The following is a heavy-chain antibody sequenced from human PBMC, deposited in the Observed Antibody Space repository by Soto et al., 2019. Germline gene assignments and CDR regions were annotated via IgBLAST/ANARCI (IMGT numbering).Heavy chain of an antibody. J-gene: IGHJ5*02. CDR3: ARTGAVAGTNWFDP. Sequence: PGGSLRLSCAASGFSFSTYTMSWVRRAPGKGLEWVSAISGSGGSPSYADSVQGRFTTSRDNPKKTLYLQMNSLRAEDTAVYYCARTGAVAGTNWFDPWGQGTLVTVSS. V-gene: IGHV3-23*01. D-gene: IGHD6-19*01. CDR2: ISGSGGSP. CDR1: GFSFSTYT.